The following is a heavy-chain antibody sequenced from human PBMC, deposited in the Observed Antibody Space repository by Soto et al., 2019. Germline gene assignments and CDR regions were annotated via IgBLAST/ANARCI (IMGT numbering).Heavy chain of an antibody. D-gene: IGHD3-22*01. V-gene: IGHV2-5*02. CDR1: VFSLSTSRVG. Sequence: QITLKESGPTLVKPTQTLTLTCTFSVFSLSTSRVGVGWIRQPPGKALEWLALIYWDADKRYSPSLKSRLTITKETSPSQVILTLTYMDPVETASYYCARHSGSGYYLFDYWGQGTLVTVSS. J-gene: IGHJ4*02. CDR2: IYWDADK. CDR3: ARHSGSGYYLFDY.